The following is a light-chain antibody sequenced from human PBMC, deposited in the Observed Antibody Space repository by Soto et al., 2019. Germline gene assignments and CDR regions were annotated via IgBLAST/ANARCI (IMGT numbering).Light chain of an antibody. J-gene: IGKJ3*01. V-gene: IGKV3-20*01. Sequence: EIVLTQSPGTLSLSPGARATLSCRASQGVSANSLAWYQQKLGQAPRLLIYGASSRATGIPDRFSGNGSGADFTLTISRLEPEDFAVYYCHQYGSTPFTFGPGTKVDIK. CDR2: GAS. CDR3: HQYGSTPFT. CDR1: QGVSANS.